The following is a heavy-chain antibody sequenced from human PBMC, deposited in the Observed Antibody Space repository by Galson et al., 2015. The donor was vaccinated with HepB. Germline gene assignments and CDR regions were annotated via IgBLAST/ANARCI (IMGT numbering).Heavy chain of an antibody. CDR2: IYPGDSDT. CDR1: GYSFTTYW. V-gene: IGHV5-51*03. J-gene: IGHJ4*02. Sequence: QSGAEVKKPGESPKISCKGSGYSFTTYWIGWVRQMPGKGLEWMGNIYPGDSDTRYNPSFQGQVTISADKSISTAYLQWSSLKASDTAMYYCARTGGSRGYTYGYDSWGQGTLVTVSS. D-gene: IGHD5-18*01. CDR3: ARTGGSRGYTYGYDS.